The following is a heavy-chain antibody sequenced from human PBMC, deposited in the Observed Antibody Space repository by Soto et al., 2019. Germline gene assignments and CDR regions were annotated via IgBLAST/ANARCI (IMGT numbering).Heavy chain of an antibody. D-gene: IGHD6-13*01. CDR3: ARDRDVAAPGTVETNYYYGMDV. J-gene: IGHJ6*02. Sequence: QVQLVQSGAEVKKPGASVKVSCKASGYTFTSYAISWVRQAPGQGREWMGWISAYNGNTNYAQKLQGRVTMTTDTSPTTDYMELRSLRSEDTATYYCARDRDVAAPGTVETNYYYGMDVWGQGTTVTVSS. CDR2: ISAYNGNT. V-gene: IGHV1-18*01. CDR1: GYTFTSYA.